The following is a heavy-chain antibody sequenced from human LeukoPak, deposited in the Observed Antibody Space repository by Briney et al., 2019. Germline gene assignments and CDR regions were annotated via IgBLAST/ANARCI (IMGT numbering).Heavy chain of an antibody. CDR2: IYTSGST. CDR3: AWSNIVVVPAAEYYFDY. V-gene: IGHV4-4*09. Sequence: PSETLSLTCTVSGGSISSYYWSWIRQPPGKGLEWIGYIYTSGSTNYNPSLKSRVTISVDTSKNQFSLKLSSVTAADTAVYYCAWSNIVVVPAAEYYFDYWGQGTLVTVSS. D-gene: IGHD2-2*01. J-gene: IGHJ4*02. CDR1: GGSISSYY.